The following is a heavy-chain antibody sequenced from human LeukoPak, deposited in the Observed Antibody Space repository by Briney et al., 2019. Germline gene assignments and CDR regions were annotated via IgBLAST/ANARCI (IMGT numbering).Heavy chain of an antibody. CDR3: ARVNYYDSSGYYHHFDY. Sequence: ASVKVSCKASGYTFTGYYMHWVRQAPGQGLEWMGWINPNSGGTNYAQKFQGRVTMTRDTSISTAYMELSRLRSDDTAVYYRARVNYYDSSGYYHHFDYWGQGTLVTVSS. V-gene: IGHV1-2*02. D-gene: IGHD3-22*01. CDR2: INPNSGGT. J-gene: IGHJ4*02. CDR1: GYTFTGYY.